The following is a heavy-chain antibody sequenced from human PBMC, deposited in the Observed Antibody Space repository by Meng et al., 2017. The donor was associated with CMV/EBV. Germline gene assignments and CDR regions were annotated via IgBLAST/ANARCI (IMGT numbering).Heavy chain of an antibody. D-gene: IGHD6-13*01. CDR2: ISWNSGSI. CDR1: GFTFDDYA. CDR3: AKGGPSPIAAVGLVDY. Sequence: GGSLRLSCAASGFTFDDYAMHWVRQAPGKGLEWVSGISWNSGSIGYADSVKGRFTISRDNAKTSLYLQMNSLRAEDTALYYCAKGGPSPIAAVGLVDYWGQGTLVTVSS. J-gene: IGHJ4*02. V-gene: IGHV3-9*01.